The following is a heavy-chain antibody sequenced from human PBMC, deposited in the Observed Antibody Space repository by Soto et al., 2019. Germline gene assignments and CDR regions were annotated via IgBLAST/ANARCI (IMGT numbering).Heavy chain of an antibody. CDR2: ISYDGSNK. V-gene: IGHV3-30-3*01. J-gene: IGHJ4*02. CDR1: GFTFSTYV. CDR3: ASPVYDSSGYYYPGGYYFDY. D-gene: IGHD3-22*01. Sequence: GGSLRLSCAASGFTFSTYVMHWVRQAPGKGLEWVALISYDGSNKYYADSVKGRFTISRDNSKNPLYLQMNSLRAEDTAVYYCASPVYDSSGYYYPGGYYFDYWGQGTLVTVSS.